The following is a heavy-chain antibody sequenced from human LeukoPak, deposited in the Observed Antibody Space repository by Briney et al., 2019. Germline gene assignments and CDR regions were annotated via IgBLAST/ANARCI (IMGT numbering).Heavy chain of an antibody. V-gene: IGHV3-48*03. CDR1: GFTFFTHP. J-gene: IGHJ4*02. D-gene: IGHD4-17*01. Sequence: PGGSLRLSCVTSGFTFFTHPMNWVRQAPGKGLEWVSCISISGSTMYYADSVRGRFTISRDNAKNSVYLQMDSLRADDTAVYYCVRDRFDYALDYWGQGALVTVSS. CDR2: ISISGSTM. CDR3: VRDRFDYALDY.